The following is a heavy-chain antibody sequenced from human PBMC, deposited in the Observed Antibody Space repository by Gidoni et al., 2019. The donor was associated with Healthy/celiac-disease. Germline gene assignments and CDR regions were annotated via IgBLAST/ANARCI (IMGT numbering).Heavy chain of an antibody. CDR1: GFTFSSYA. J-gene: IGHJ3*02. Sequence: QVQLVESGGGVVQPGRSLRLSCAASGFTFSSYALHWVRQAPGKGLEWVAVISYDGSNKYYADSVKGRFTISRDNSKNTLYLQMNSLRAEDTAVYYCARGAGSYERLGAFDIWGQGTMVTVSS. CDR2: ISYDGSNK. V-gene: IGHV3-30-3*01. CDR3: ARGAGSYERLGAFDI. D-gene: IGHD1-26*01.